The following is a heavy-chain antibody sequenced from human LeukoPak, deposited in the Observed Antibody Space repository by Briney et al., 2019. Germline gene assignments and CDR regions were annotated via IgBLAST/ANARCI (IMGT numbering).Heavy chain of an antibody. V-gene: IGHV4-4*07. CDR3: ARDRGYGAYRDWFDP. CDR2: IYTSGST. J-gene: IGHJ5*02. CDR1: GGSISSYY. D-gene: IGHD4-17*01. Sequence: SETLALTCTVSGGSISSYYWSWIRQPAGKGLEWVGRIYTSGSTNYNPSLKSRGTMSVDTSKNQFSLKLSSVTAADKAVYYCARDRGYGAYRDWFDPWGQGTLVTVSS.